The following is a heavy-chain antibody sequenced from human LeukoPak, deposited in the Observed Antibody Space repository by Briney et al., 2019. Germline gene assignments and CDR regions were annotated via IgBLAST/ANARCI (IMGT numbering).Heavy chain of an antibody. J-gene: IGHJ4*02. Sequence: YPSETLSLTCTVSGGSISSGSYYWGWIRQPPGKGLEWIGSIYYSGSTYYNPSLKSRVTISVDTSKNQFSLKLSSVTAADTAVYYCARRNRPSLSSQLLGRAARANSSFDYWGQGTLVTVSS. CDR3: ARRNRPSLSSQLLGRAARANSSFDY. CDR2: IYYSGST. D-gene: IGHD2-2*01. CDR1: GGSISSGSYY. V-gene: IGHV4-39*07.